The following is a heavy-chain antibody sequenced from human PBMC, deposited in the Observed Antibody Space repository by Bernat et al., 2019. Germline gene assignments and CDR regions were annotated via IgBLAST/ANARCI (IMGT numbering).Heavy chain of an antibody. V-gene: IGHV3-23*01. D-gene: IGHD2-2*01. CDR1: GFTFSSYA. CDR3: AKDPKSVVVPPSFDY. Sequence: EVQLLESGGGLVQPGGSMRLSCAASGFTFSSYAMSWVRQAPGKGLEWVSAISGSGGSTYYADSVKGRFTISRDNSKNTLYLQMNSLRAEDTAVYYCAKDPKSVVVPPSFDYWGQGTLVTVSS. CDR2: ISGSGGST. J-gene: IGHJ4*02.